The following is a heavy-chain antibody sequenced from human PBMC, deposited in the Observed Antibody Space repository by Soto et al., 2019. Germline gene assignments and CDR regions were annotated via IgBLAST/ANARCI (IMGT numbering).Heavy chain of an antibody. CDR3: ARASADRTGTTFFDY. CDR1: GGSLSGSY. CDR2: INHSGST. V-gene: IGHV4-34*01. D-gene: IGHD1-1*01. Sequence: SETLSLTCAVYGGSLSGSYWSWIRQPPGEGLEWVGQINHSGSTNYNPSLKSRVTISVDTSKNQFSLKLTSVTAADTAVYYCARASADRTGTTFFDYWGQGTLVTVSS. J-gene: IGHJ4*02.